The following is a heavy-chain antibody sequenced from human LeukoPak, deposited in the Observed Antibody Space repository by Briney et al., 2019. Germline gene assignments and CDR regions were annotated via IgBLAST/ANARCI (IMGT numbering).Heavy chain of an antibody. CDR3: ARAGSGPRIPYYYYGMDV. CDR1: GGSISSYC. Sequence: SETLSLTCTVSGGSISSYCWSWIRQPPGKGLEWIGYIYYSGSTNYNPSLKSRVTISVDTSKNQFSLKLSSVTAADTAVYYCARAGSGPRIPYYYYGMDVWSQGTTVTVSS. D-gene: IGHD3-3*01. CDR2: IYYSGST. J-gene: IGHJ6*02. V-gene: IGHV4-59*01.